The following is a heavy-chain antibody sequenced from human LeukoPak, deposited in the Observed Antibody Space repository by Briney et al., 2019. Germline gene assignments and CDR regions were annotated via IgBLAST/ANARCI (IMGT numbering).Heavy chain of an antibody. J-gene: IGHJ3*02. V-gene: IGHV3-21*06. Sequence: PGGSLRLSCAASGFTFSSYTMNWVRQAPGKGLEWVSSLSGTGRYIYYADLMKGRFTISRDNAKNSLYLQMNSLRAEDTAVYYCARSLRDASDIWGQGTMVTVSS. CDR2: LSGTGRYI. CDR1: GFTFSSYT. CDR3: ARSLRDASDI.